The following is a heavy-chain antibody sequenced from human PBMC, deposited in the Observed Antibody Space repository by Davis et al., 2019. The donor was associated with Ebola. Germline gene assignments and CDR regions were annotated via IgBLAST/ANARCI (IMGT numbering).Heavy chain of an antibody. CDR1: GYTFTGYY. Sequence: ASVKVSCKASGYTFTGYYMHWVRQAPGQGLEWMGWINPNSGGTNYAQKFQGRVTMTRDTSTSTVYMELSSLRSEDTAVYYCARWGDSIVVAGVNDWGQGTLVTVSS. V-gene: IGHV1-2*02. J-gene: IGHJ4*02. CDR3: ARWGDSIVVAGVND. CDR2: INPNSGGT. D-gene: IGHD3-22*01.